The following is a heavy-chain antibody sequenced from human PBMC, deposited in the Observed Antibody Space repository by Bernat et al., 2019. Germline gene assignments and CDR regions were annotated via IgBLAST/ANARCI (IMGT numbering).Heavy chain of an antibody. J-gene: IGHJ2*01. CDR3: ARVTIFGVLNYWYFDL. Sequence: QLHLQESGPGLVKPLETLSLTCTVSDGSMSSGAYCWGWIRQSPGGGLECIGSIYHTGSTYYMPSLKSRVTISIDTSKNQFSLNLRSVTAADTAVYYCARVTIFGVLNYWYFDLWGRGTLVTVSS. CDR1: DGSMSSGAYC. V-gene: IGHV4-39*01. D-gene: IGHD3-3*01. CDR2: IYHTGST.